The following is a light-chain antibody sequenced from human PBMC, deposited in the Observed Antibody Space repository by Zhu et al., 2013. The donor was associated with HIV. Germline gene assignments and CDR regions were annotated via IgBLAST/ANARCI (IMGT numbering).Light chain of an antibody. CDR1: QGIDTN. CDR2: GAS. V-gene: IGKV1-27*01. J-gene: IGKJ3*01. Sequence: DTQMTQSPSSLSASVGDRATITCRASQGIDTNLAWYQQKPGKAPEILIYGASTLQSGVPSRFTGSGSGTDFTLTISSLQPEDFATYYCQQSYSTPRFTFGPGTKVDIK. CDR3: QQSYSTPRFT.